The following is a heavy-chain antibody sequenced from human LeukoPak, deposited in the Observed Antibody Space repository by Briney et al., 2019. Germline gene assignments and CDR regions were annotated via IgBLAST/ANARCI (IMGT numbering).Heavy chain of an antibody. J-gene: IGHJ4*02. CDR2: ISTSGSTI. D-gene: IGHD3-3*01. CDR3: ARDPIPEILSDEGYYFDY. V-gene: IGHV3-48*03. CDR1: GFTFSGYE. Sequence: HPGGSLRLSCAASGFTFSGYEMNWVRQGPGKGLEWVSYISTSGSTIYYADSVKGRFTISRDNAKNSLYLRMNSLRAEDTAVYYCARDPIPEILSDEGYYFDYWGQGTLVTVSS.